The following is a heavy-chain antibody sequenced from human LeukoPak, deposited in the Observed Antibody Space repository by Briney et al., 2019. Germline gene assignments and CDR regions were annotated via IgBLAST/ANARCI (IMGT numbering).Heavy chain of an antibody. CDR1: GDSVSTTGAA. V-gene: IGHV6-1*01. J-gene: IGHJ3*01. D-gene: IGHD2-15*01. Sequence: SQTLSLTCAISGDSVSTTGAAWSWIRQSPSRGLEWLGRTYHKSKWYNEYSPSVRGRITVNPDPSKNQFSLQLSSVTPEDTAVYFCARAKRDLLMSFDVWGQGTMVTISS. CDR3: ARAKRDLLMSFDV. CDR2: TYHKSKWYN.